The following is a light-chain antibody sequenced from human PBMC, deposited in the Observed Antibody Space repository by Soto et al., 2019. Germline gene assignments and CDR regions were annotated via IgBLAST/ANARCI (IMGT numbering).Light chain of an antibody. Sequence: QAVVTQPPSASGTPGQRVTISCSGSSSNVGSKTVNWYQQLPGTAPKLLFYTNTQRPSGVPDRFSASKSGTSASLAISGLQSEDEGNYYCATWDDSLNSVVFGGGTKLTVL. V-gene: IGLV1-44*01. J-gene: IGLJ2*01. CDR2: TNT. CDR1: SSNVGSKT. CDR3: ATWDDSLNSVV.